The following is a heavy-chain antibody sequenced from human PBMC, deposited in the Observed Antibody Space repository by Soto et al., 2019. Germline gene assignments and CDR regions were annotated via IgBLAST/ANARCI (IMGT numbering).Heavy chain of an antibody. CDR3: ARDTSGYYYYYYGLDV. CDR1: GYTFTSFG. D-gene: IGHD6-19*01. V-gene: IGHV1-18*01. Sequence: QVQLVQSGADVKKPGASVKVSCKASGYTFTSFGISWVRQAPGQGLEWMGWISAYNGNTKYAQNFQGRASMPXDTSTSTAYLDLRSLRSDDTAVYYCARDTSGYYYYYYGLDVWGQGTTVTVSS. J-gene: IGHJ6*02. CDR2: ISAYNGNT.